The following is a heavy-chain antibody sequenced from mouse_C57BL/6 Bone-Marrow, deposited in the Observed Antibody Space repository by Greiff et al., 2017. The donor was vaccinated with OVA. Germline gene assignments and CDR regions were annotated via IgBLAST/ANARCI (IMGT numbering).Heavy chain of an antibody. J-gene: IGHJ2*01. CDR2: IYPRSGNT. CDR1: GYTFTSYG. D-gene: IGHD3-2*01. V-gene: IGHV1-81*01. Sequence: QVQLKESGAELARPGASVKLSCTASGYTFTSYGISWVKQRTGQGLEWIGEIYPRSGNTYYNEKFKGKATLTENKSSSTAYMQLRSLTSEDSAVYFCGREGVDSSDDLDYWGQGTTLTVSS. CDR3: GREGVDSSDDLDY.